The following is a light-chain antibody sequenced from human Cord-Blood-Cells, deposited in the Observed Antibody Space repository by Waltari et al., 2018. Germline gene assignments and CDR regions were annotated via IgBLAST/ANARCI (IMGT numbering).Light chain of an antibody. CDR2: DAS. CDR1: QSVSSY. Sequence: EIVLTQSPATLSLSPGASATLSCRARQSVSSYLAWYQQKPGQAPRLLIYDASNRATGIPARFSGSGSGTDFTLTISSLEPEDFAVYYCQQRSNWPITFGQGTRLEIK. V-gene: IGKV3-11*01. J-gene: IGKJ5*01. CDR3: QQRSNWPIT.